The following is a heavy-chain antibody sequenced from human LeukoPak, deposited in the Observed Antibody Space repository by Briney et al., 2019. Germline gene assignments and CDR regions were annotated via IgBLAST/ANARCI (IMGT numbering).Heavy chain of an antibody. J-gene: IGHJ2*01. Sequence: SETLSLTCTVSGGSINSSSYYWGWIRQPPGKGLEWIGNVYFRGSSYYSPSLKSRVTISVDTSKNQFSLKLSSVTAADTAVYYCARRAGRGATFSYWYSAIWGRGTLVTFSS. CDR1: GGSINSSSYY. D-gene: IGHD1-26*01. V-gene: IGHV4-39*01. CDR3: ARRAGRGATFSYWYSAI. CDR2: VYFRGSS.